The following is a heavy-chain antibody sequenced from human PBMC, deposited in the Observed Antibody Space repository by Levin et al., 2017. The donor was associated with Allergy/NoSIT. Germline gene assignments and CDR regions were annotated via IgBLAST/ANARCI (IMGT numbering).Heavy chain of an antibody. J-gene: IGHJ6*02. D-gene: IGHD3-10*01. CDR1: GFTFSSYG. CDR3: ATSYGSGGYANWDYYYYAMDV. V-gene: IGHV3-30*03. Sequence: GGSLRLSCTTSGFTFSSYGMHWVRQSPGKGLDWVALISYDGSNQYHAESVKGRFTISRDNSKNTVYLQMHSLRLEDTAVYYCATSYGSGGYANWDYYYYAMDVWGHGTTVTVSS. CDR2: ISYDGSNQ.